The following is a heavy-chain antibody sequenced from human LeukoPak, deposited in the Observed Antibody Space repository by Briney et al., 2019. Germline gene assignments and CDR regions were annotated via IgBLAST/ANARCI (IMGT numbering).Heavy chain of an antibody. CDR2: VNGNGGST. Sequence: GGSLRLSCAASGFTFSSYAMSWVRQAPGKGLEWVSGVNGNGGSTSYADSVKGRFTTFRDNSKNTVYLQMNSLRVEDTAVYYCAKSLYGGCDYWGQGTVVTVSS. D-gene: IGHD3-16*02. J-gene: IGHJ4*02. CDR1: GFTFSSYA. CDR3: AKSLYGGCDY. V-gene: IGHV3-23*01.